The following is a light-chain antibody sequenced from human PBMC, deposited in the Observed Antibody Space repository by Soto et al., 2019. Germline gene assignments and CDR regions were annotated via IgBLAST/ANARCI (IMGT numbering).Light chain of an antibody. V-gene: IGLV2-11*01. CDR1: SSDVGAYNY. CDR3: YSFAGSYTWV. Sequence: QSALTQPRSVSGSPGQSVTISCTGTSSDVGAYNYVSWYKQHPGKAPKLMIYDVSGRPSGVPDRFSGSKSGNTASLTISGLQSEDEADYYCYSFAGSYTWVFGGGTELTVL. CDR2: DVS. J-gene: IGLJ3*02.